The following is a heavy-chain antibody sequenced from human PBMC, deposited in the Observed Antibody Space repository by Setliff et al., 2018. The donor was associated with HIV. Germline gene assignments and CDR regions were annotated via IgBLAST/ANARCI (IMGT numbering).Heavy chain of an antibody. V-gene: IGHV4-61*02. CDR3: AREDYYYYGMDV. CDR1: AGSVSSSNYY. J-gene: IGHJ6*02. Sequence: SETLSLTCTVSAGSVSSSNYYWGWIRQPAGKGLEWIGRIYTSGSTNYNPSLKSRVTISVDTSKNQFSLKLSSVTAADTAVYYCAREDYYYYGMDVWGQGTTVTVSS. CDR2: IYTSGST.